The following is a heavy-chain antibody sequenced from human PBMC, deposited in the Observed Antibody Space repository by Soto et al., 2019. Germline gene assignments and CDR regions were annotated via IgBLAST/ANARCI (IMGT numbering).Heavy chain of an antibody. CDR3: ARGPPHELNSGSSHY. D-gene: IGHD1-26*01. Sequence: QVQLVQSGAEVKKPGSSVKVSCKASGGTFSSYTISWVRQAPGQGLEWMGRIIPILGIANYAQKFQGRVTITADKSTSTAYMELSSLRSEDTAVYYCARGPPHELNSGSSHYWGQGTLVTVSS. CDR2: IIPILGIA. J-gene: IGHJ4*02. V-gene: IGHV1-69*02. CDR1: GGTFSSYT.